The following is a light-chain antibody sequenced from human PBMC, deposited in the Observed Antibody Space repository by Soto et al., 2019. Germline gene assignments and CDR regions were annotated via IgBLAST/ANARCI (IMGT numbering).Light chain of an antibody. Sequence: SQSPATVSLSKGERATLSCRASQSVSSYLAWYQQKPGQAPRLLIYGASTRATGIPARFSGSGSGTEFTLTISSLQSEDFAVYYCQQYNNWPRTFGQGSNVDIK. V-gene: IGKV3-15*01. J-gene: IGKJ1*01. CDR3: QQYNNWPRT. CDR2: GAS. CDR1: QSVSSY.